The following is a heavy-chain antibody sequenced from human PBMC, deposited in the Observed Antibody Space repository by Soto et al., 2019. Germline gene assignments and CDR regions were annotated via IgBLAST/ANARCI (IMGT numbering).Heavy chain of an antibody. V-gene: IGHV4-30-4*01. CDR2: IYYSGST. CDR3: ARGSYYYDSSGYYHY. CDR1: GGSISSGDYY. D-gene: IGHD3-22*01. J-gene: IGHJ4*02. Sequence: SETLSLTCTVSGGSISSGDYYWSWIRQPPGKGLEWIGYIYYSGSTYYNPSLKSRVTISVDTSKNQFSLKLSSVTAADTAVYYCARGSYYYDSSGYYHYRGQGTLVTVSS.